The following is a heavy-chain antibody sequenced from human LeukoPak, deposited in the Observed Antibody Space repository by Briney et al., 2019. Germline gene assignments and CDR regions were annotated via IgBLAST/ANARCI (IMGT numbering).Heavy chain of an antibody. J-gene: IGHJ4*02. D-gene: IGHD4-17*01. CDR3: ARWGTPTVTLDY. V-gene: IGHV3-30*03. CDR1: GFTFSSYG. CDR2: ISYDGSNK. Sequence: GRSLRLSCAASGFTFSSYGMHWVRQAPGKGLEWVAVISYDGSNKYYADSVKGRFTISRDNSKNTLYLQMNSLRAEDTAVYYCARWGTPTVTLDYWGQGTLVTVSS.